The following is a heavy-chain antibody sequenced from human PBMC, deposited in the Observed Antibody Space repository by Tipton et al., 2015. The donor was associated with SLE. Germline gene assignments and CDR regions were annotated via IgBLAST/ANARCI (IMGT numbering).Heavy chain of an antibody. V-gene: IGHV3-30*04. CDR1: GFTFSSYA. D-gene: IGHD6-13*01. J-gene: IGHJ6*02. CDR2: ISYDGSNK. CDR3: ARDSGRRAAGGTDYCYGIGV. Sequence: SLRLSCAASGFTFSSYAMHWVRQAPGKGLEWVAVISYDGSNKYYADSVKGRFTISRDNSKNTLYLQMNSLRAEDTAVYYCARDSGRRAAGGTDYCYGIGVRGQGAT.